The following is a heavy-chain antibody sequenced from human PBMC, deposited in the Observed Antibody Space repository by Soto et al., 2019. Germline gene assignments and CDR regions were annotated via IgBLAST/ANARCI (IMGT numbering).Heavy chain of an antibody. V-gene: IGHV1-18*04. CDR3: ERDQGVVGVTRKRGMDV. D-gene: IGHD1-26*01. CDR2: ISAYNGNT. Sequence: QVQLVQSGAEVKKPGASVKVSCKASGYTFTSYGIRWVRQAPGQGREWMGWISAYNGNTNYAQKLQGRVTMTTDTSTSTAYMELRSLRSDDTAVYYCERDQGVVGVTRKRGMDVWGQGTKVRVSS. J-gene: IGHJ6*02. CDR1: GYTFTSYG.